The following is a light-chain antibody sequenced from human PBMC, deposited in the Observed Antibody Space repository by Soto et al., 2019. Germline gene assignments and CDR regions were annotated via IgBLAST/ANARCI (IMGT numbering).Light chain of an antibody. CDR2: ENT. Sequence: QSVLTQPPSVSGAPGQRVTISCTGSSSNIGAGYDVHWYQQLPGTTPRLIIFENTHRPSGVPDRFSGSKSGTSASLAISGLQAADEADYYCQFYDGRLSVIFGGGTKLTVL. CDR1: SSNIGAGYD. V-gene: IGLV1-40*02. CDR3: QFYDGRLSVI. J-gene: IGLJ2*01.